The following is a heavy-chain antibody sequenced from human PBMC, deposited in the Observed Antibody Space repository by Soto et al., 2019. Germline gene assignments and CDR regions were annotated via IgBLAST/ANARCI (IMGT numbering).Heavy chain of an antibody. CDR1: GFTFSSYW. J-gene: IGHJ4*02. CDR2: INSDGSST. Sequence: GGSLRLSCAASGFTFSSYWMHWVRQAPGKGLVWVSRINSDGSSTSYADSVKGRFTISRDNAKNTLYLQMNSLRAEDTAVYYCASYSGIAVAGTVYWGQGTLVTV. D-gene: IGHD6-19*01. V-gene: IGHV3-74*01. CDR3: ASYSGIAVAGTVY.